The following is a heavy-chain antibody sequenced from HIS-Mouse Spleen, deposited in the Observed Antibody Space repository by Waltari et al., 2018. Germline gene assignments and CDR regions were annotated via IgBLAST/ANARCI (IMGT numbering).Heavy chain of an antibody. CDR3: ATLSWGYEYNSFDY. Sequence: EVQLVESGGGLVQPGRSLRLSWAASGLTLCYYARHWVRQAPGKGLEWVSGISWNSGSIGYADSVKGRFTISRDNSKNTLYLQMNSLRAEDTAVYYCATLSWGYEYNSFDYWGQGTLVTVSS. CDR1: GLTLCYYA. V-gene: IGHV3-9*01. J-gene: IGHJ4*02. CDR2: ISWNSGSI. D-gene: IGHD6-13*01.